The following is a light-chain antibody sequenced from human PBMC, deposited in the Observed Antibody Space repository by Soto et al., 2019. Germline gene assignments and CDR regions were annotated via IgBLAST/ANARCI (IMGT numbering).Light chain of an antibody. CDR2: EVT. Sequence: QSVLTQTASVSGSPGQSITISCTGTSSDVGGYNFVSWYQQHPGKAPKLIIHEVTNRPSGVSGRFSGSKSGNTAFLTISGLQAADEAVYYCCSHSSSITWMFGGGTKVTVL. V-gene: IGLV2-14*03. CDR3: CSHSSSITWM. CDR1: SSDVGGYNF. J-gene: IGLJ3*02.